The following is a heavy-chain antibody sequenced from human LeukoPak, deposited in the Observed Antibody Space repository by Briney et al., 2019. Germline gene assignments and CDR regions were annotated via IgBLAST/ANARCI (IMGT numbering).Heavy chain of an antibody. V-gene: IGHV3-74*01. D-gene: IGHD3-3*01. J-gene: IGHJ4*02. Sequence: GGSLRLSCAASGFTFSSYWMHWVRQAPGKGLVWVSRINSDGSSTSYADSVKGRFTISRDNAKNTLYLQMNSLRAEDTAVYYCARVYDFWSGYLHYWGQGTLVTVSS. CDR2: INSDGSST. CDR1: GFTFSSYW. CDR3: ARVYDFWSGYLHY.